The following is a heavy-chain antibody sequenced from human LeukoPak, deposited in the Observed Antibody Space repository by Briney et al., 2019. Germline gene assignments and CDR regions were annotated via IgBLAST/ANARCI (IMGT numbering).Heavy chain of an antibody. CDR2: IKQDGSEK. Sequence: GGSLRLSCAASGFTFSSYWMSWVRQAPGKGLEWVANIKQDGSEKYYVDSVKGRFTISRDNAKNSLYLQMNSLRAEDTAVYYCARDGSGSYYNNWSDPWGQGTLVTVSS. V-gene: IGHV3-7*01. CDR3: ARDGSGSYYNNWSDP. D-gene: IGHD3-10*01. J-gene: IGHJ5*02. CDR1: GFTFSSYW.